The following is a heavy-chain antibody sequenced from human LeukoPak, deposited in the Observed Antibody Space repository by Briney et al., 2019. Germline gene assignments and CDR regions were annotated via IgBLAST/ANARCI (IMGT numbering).Heavy chain of an antibody. Sequence: PGGSLRLSCAASGFTFSSYAMHWVRQAPGKGLEWVAVILYDGSKKYYADSVKGRFTISRDNSKNTLYLQMNSLRAEDTAVYYCARESSGWPYFDYWGQGTLVTVSS. CDR2: ILYDGSKK. V-gene: IGHV3-30-3*01. D-gene: IGHD6-19*01. J-gene: IGHJ4*02. CDR1: GFTFSSYA. CDR3: ARESSGWPYFDY.